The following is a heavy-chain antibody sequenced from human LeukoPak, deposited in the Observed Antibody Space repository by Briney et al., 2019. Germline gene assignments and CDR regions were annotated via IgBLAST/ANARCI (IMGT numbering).Heavy chain of an antibody. V-gene: IGHV4-59*01. CDR1: GGSIDSYY. CDR2: IYYTGST. Sequence: PSETLSLTCTVSGGSIDSYYWSWIRQPPGRGLEWCGYIYYTGSTEYHPSLKSRVTISLDTSKNQFSLKLTSVTAADTAVYYCARVYQSAEYYFDYWGQGNLVSVSS. CDR3: ARVYQSAEYYFDY. D-gene: IGHD2-2*01. J-gene: IGHJ4*02.